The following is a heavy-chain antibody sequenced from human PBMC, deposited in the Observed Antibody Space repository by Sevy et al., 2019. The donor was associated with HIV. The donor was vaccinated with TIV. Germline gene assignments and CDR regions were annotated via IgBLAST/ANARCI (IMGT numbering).Heavy chain of an antibody. V-gene: IGHV3-30-3*01. CDR3: ARDLAVYSSSSRVYGMDV. CDR1: GFTFSSYA. D-gene: IGHD6-6*01. J-gene: IGHJ6*02. CDR2: ISYDGSNK. Sequence: GGSLRLSCAASGFTFSSYAMHWVRQAPGKGLEWVAVISYDGSNKYYGDSLKGRFTIPRDNSKNTLYLQMNSLRAEDTAVYYCARDLAVYSSSSRVYGMDVWGQGTTVTVSS.